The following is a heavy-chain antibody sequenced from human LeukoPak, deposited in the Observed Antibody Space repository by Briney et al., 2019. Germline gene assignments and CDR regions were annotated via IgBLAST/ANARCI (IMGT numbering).Heavy chain of an antibody. CDR2: INGDNGNT. D-gene: IGHD3-9*01. CDR3: ARAPYDILTGYSLNWFDP. V-gene: IGHV1-3*01. J-gene: IGHJ5*02. Sequence: ASVKVSCKASGYPFSAHFLNWVRQAPGQGLEWMGWINGDNGNTKYSQKFQGRVTITRDTSAYTAYMELRSLSSADMAVYFCARAPYDILTGYSLNWFDPWGQGTLVTVSS. CDR1: GYPFSAHF.